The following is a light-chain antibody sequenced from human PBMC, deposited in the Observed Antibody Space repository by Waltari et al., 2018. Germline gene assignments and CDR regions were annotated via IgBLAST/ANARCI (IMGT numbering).Light chain of an antibody. CDR1: QSISNY. V-gene: IGKV1-39*01. CDR3: QQCYSTPLT. Sequence: DIQFTQSQYYLSASVGDRVTITCRASQSISNYLNWYQQKPGKAPKVVISAASSLQSGVPSRFSGSGSGTAFTLTISSLQPEDFATYYCQQCYSTPLTFGGGTKVE. J-gene: IGKJ4*01. CDR2: AAS.